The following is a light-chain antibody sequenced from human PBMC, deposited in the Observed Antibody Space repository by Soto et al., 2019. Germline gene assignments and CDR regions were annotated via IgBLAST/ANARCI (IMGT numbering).Light chain of an antibody. CDR1: PNDIGGYNL. CDR2: EGN. J-gene: IGLJ2*01. Sequence: QSALTQPASVSGSPGQSITISCTGTPNDIGGYNLVSWYQQHPGKAPKLMIYEGNKRPSGVSDRFSGSKSGNTASLTISPLQAEDEADYSCCSFAGGATFVFGGGTKLTVL. V-gene: IGLV2-23*03. CDR3: CSFAGGATFV.